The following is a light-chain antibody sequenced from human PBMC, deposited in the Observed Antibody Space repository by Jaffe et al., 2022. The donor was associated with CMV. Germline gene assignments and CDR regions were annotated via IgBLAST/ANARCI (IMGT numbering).Light chain of an antibody. V-gene: IGKV1-5*03. CDR1: QTISSW. CDR2: KAS. CDR3: QQYNSYPT. Sequence: DIQMTQSPSTLSASVGDRVTITCRASQTISSWLAWYQQKPGKAPKLLMYKASILESGVPSRFSGSGSGTEFTLTISSLQPDDFATYYCQQYNSYPTFGGGSKVEIK. J-gene: IGKJ4*01.